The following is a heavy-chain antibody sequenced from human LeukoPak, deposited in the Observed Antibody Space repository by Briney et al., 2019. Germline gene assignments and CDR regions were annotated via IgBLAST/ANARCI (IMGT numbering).Heavy chain of an antibody. Sequence: GGSLRLSCAASGFTFSSYAMSWVRQAPGKGLEWVSAISGSGGSTYYADSVKGRFTISRDNSKNSLYLQMNSLRAEDTAVYYCASLYGSGPNWFDPWGQGTLVTVSS. V-gene: IGHV3-23*01. CDR1: GFTFSSYA. J-gene: IGHJ5*02. CDR3: ASLYGSGPNWFDP. CDR2: ISGSGGST. D-gene: IGHD3-10*01.